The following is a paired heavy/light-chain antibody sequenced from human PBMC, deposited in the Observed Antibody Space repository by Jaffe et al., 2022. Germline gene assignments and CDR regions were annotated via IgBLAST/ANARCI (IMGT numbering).Light chain of an antibody. Sequence: DIVMTQSPDSLAVSLGERATINCKSSQSVFYSSNNKNHLAWYQQKSGQSPKLLIYWASTRESGVPDRFSGSGSGTDFTLTISSLQAEDVAVYYCQQYYSIPLTFGGGTKVQIK. V-gene: IGKV4-1*01. CDR3: QQYYSIPLT. J-gene: IGKJ4*01. CDR1: QSVFYSSNNKNH. CDR2: WAS.
Heavy chain of an antibody. D-gene: IGHD3-3*01. CDR3: ARHEVTAWSGYSERTYFDP. J-gene: IGHJ4*02. V-gene: IGHV4-39*01. CDR2: IYHSGDT. Sequence: QLQLQDSGPGLVKPSETLSLTCTISGGSISSSSSYWDWIRQTPGKGLEWIGSIYHSGDTYYTPSLKSRVTMSVDTSKNQFSLTLSSLTAADTAVYYCARHEVTAWSGYSERTYFDPWGQGTLVTVSP. CDR1: GGSISSSSSY.